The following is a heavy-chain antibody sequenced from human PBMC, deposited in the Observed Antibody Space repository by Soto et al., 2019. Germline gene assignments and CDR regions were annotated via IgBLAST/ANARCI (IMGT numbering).Heavy chain of an antibody. CDR1: GGSVSSGDYF. CDR3: ARSTNYYYYGFDV. D-gene: IGHD2-2*01. CDR2: IYYSGST. Sequence: PXATLSLTCTFCGGSVSSGDYFWSWLQQSPGKRLEWIAYIYYSGSTNYNPSLKSRATISVDTSKSQVSLTLTSMTAADAALYYCARSTNYYYYGFDVSGQGTAVTVSS. J-gene: IGHJ6*02. V-gene: IGHV4-61*08.